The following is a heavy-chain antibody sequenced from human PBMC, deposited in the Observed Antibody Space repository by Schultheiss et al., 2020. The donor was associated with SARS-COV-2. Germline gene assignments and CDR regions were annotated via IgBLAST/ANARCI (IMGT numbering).Heavy chain of an antibody. CDR3: ARGVRGVHPTVYYYYGMDV. D-gene: IGHD3-10*01. V-gene: IGHV4-59*12. J-gene: IGHJ6*02. CDR2: IYYSGST. Sequence: SETLSLTCTVSGGSISSYYWSWIRQPPGKGLEWIGYIYYSGSTYYNPSLKSRVTISVDTSKNQFSLKLSSVTAADTAVYYCARGVRGVHPTVYYYYGMDVWGQGTTVTVSS. CDR1: GGSISSYY.